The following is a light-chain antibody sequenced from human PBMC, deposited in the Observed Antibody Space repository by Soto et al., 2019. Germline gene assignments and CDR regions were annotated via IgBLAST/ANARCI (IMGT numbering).Light chain of an antibody. CDR1: QSINNY. V-gene: IGKV1-39*01. Sequence: DIQMTQSPSSLSASVGDRVTITCRASQSINNYLNWYQQKPGKAPKLLIYPASNLQSGVPSRFSGSGSGTGFTLTISSLQPEDLATYYCQLIHQSPPWTFGQGTVVEIK. CDR3: QLIHQSPPWT. CDR2: PAS. J-gene: IGKJ1*01.